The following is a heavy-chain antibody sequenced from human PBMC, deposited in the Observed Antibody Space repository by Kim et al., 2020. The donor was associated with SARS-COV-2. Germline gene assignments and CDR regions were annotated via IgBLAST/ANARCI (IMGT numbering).Heavy chain of an antibody. J-gene: IGHJ4*02. V-gene: IGHV3-9*01. CDR2: ISWNSGSI. Sequence: GGSLRLSCAASGFTFGDYAMHWVRQAPGKGLEWVSGISWNSGSIGYADSVKGRFTISRDNAKNSLYLQMNSLRAEDTALYYCAKDGWGSSWYGGYFDYWGQGTLVTISS. CDR1: GFTFGDYA. CDR3: AKDGWGSSWYGGYFDY. D-gene: IGHD6-13*01.